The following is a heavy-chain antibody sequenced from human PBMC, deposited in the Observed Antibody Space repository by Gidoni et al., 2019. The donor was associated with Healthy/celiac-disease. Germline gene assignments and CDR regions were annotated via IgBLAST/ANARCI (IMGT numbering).Heavy chain of an antibody. D-gene: IGHD3-16*02. J-gene: IGHJ4*02. CDR3: ARAMGIWGSYRYPYYFDY. CDR1: GGSFSGYY. V-gene: IGHV4-34*01. CDR2: INHSGST. Sequence: QVQLQQWGAGLLKPSETLSLTCAVYGGSFSGYYWSWIRQPPGKGLEWIGEINHSGSTNYNPSLKSRVTRSVDTSKNQFSLKLSSVTAADTAVYDCARAMGIWGSYRYPYYFDYWGQGTLVTVSS.